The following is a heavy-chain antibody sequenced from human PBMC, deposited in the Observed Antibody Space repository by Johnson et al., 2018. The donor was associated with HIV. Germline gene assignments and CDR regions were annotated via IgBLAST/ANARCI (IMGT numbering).Heavy chain of an antibody. Sequence: VQLVESGGGLVKPGGSLRLSCAASGFTFSSYAMPWVRQATGKGLEWVSAIGTAGATTYPASVTGRFTIPRENAKKSLYLQMNSLRAGDTAVYYCARRNGDIHAFDIWGQGTMVTVSS. V-gene: IGHV3-13*01. D-gene: IGHD2-15*01. CDR3: ARRNGDIHAFDI. CDR2: IGTAGAT. J-gene: IGHJ3*02. CDR1: GFTFSSYA.